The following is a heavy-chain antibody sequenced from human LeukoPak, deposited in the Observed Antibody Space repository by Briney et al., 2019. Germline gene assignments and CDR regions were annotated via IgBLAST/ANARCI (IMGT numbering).Heavy chain of an antibody. Sequence: PGGSLRLSCAASGFTFSSYAMSWVRQAPGKGLEWVSAISGSGGSTYYADSVKGRFTISRDNSKNTLYLQMNSLRAEDTAVYYCAKASSSSYYYGMDGWGQGTTVTVSS. CDR3: AKASSSSYYYGMDG. CDR2: ISGSGGST. V-gene: IGHV3-23*01. CDR1: GFTFSSYA. J-gene: IGHJ6*02. D-gene: IGHD6-13*01.